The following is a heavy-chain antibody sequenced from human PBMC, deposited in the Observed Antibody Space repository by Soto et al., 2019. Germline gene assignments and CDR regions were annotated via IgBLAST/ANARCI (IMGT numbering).Heavy chain of an antibody. V-gene: IGHV1-18*01. CDR2: ITPYNGNT. D-gene: IGHD3-10*01. CDR1: GYTFTDYG. CDR3: AKDLASGSSLPGYYGMDV. J-gene: IGHJ6*02. Sequence: QVQLVQSGAEVKKPGASVKVSCKASGYTFTDYGISWVRQAPGQGLEWMGWITPYNGNTDFAQKLQGRVSMTPDTSTTTAYLELRSLRSDDTAVYYCAKDLASGSSLPGYYGMDVWGQGTTVTVSS.